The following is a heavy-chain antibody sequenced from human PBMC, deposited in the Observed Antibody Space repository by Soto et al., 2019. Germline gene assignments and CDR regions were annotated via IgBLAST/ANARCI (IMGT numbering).Heavy chain of an antibody. CDR1: GFTFDDYD. D-gene: IGHD3-9*01. V-gene: IGHV3-43D*04. J-gene: IGHJ6*02. Sequence: GGSLRLSCAASGFTFDDYDMHWVRQAPGKGLEWVSRIGWDGGSTYYADSVKGRFITSRDNYKSSLHLHMNSLRAEDTASYYCAIFSGAMDVWGQGTTVTVSS. CDR3: AIFSGAMDV. CDR2: IGWDGGST.